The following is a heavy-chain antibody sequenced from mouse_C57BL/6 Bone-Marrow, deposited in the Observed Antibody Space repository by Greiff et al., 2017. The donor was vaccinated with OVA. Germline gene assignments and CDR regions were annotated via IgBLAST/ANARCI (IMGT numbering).Heavy chain of an antibody. D-gene: IGHD1-1*01. V-gene: IGHV5-6*01. CDR3: ARLPYYGSSPPYYD. CDR1: GFTFSSYG. J-gene: IGHJ2*01. CDR2: ISSGGSYT. Sequence: EVKVVESGGDLVKPGGSLKLSCAASGFTFSSYGMSWVRQTPDKRLEWVATISSGGSYTYYPDSVKGRFTISRDNAKNTLYLQMSSMKSDDTAMYYCARLPYYGSSPPYYDGGKGTTLTVSS.